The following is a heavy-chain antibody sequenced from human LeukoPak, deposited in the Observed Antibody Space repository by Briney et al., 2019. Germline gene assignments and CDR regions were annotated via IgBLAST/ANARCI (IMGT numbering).Heavy chain of an antibody. CDR2: ISPDGSTT. CDR1: GFAFSNYW. V-gene: IGHV3-74*01. CDR3: ATSPYCSIGSCFFDY. D-gene: IGHD2-15*01. J-gene: IGHJ4*02. Sequence: PGGSLRLSCAGSGFAFSNYWMHWVRQVPGKGLVWVSRISPDGSTTLYADSVKGRFTISRDNAKNSLYLQMNSLRAEDTAVYYCATSPYCSIGSCFFDYWGQGTLVAVSS.